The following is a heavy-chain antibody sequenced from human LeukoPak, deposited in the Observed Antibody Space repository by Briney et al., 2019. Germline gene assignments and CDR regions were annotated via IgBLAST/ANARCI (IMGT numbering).Heavy chain of an antibody. CDR3: VNNINVDTAIELFDY. CDR2: ISAYNGNT. Sequence: ASVKVSCKASGYTFTSYGISWVRQAPGQGLEWMGWISAYNGNTNYAQKFQGRVTITADESTSTAYMELSSLRSEDTAVYYCVNNINVDTAIELFDYWGQGTLVTVSS. J-gene: IGHJ4*02. V-gene: IGHV1-18*01. CDR1: GYTFTSYG. D-gene: IGHD5-18*01.